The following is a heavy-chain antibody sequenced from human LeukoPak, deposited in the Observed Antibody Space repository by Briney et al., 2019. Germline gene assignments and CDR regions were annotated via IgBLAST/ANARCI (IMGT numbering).Heavy chain of an antibody. CDR3: ARGALDGHFGY. J-gene: IGHJ4*02. CDR2: IYYSGST. Sequence: PSETLSLTCTVSGGSISSYYWSWIRQPPGKGLEWIGYIYYSGSTNYNPSLKSRVTISVDTSKNQFSLKLSSVTAADAAVYYCARGALDGHFGYWGQGTLVTVSS. CDR1: GGSISSYY. V-gene: IGHV4-59*08.